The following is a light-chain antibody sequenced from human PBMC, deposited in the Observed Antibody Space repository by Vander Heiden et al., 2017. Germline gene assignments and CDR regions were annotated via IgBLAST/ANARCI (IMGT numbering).Light chain of an antibody. V-gene: IGKV1-5*03. J-gene: IGKJ2*01. CDR1: QSISSW. Sequence: DIQMTQSPFTLSASVGDRVTITCRASQSISSWLAWYQQKPGKAPKVLIYKASSLESGVPSRFSGSGSGTEFTLTISSLQPDDFATYYCQDYNTYSFGQGTKLEIK. CDR3: QDYNTYS. CDR2: KAS.